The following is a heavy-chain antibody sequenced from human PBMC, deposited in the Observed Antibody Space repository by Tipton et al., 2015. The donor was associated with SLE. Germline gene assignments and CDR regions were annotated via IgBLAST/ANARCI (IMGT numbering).Heavy chain of an antibody. V-gene: IGHV3-23*01. CDR2: ISGSGGST. CDR3: AKDRARSMGAFDI. Sequence: SLRLSCAASGFTFSSYAMSWVRQAPGKGLEWISAISGSGGSTYYADSVKGRFTISRDNSKNTLYLQMNSLRAEDTAVYYCAKDRARSMGAFDIWGQGTMVTVSS. J-gene: IGHJ3*02. CDR1: GFTFSSYA. D-gene: IGHD1-26*01.